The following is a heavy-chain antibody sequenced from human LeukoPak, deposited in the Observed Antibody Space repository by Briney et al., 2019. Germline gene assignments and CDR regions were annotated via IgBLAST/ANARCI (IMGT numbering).Heavy chain of an antibody. CDR1: GSTFDDYT. Sequence: GGSLRLSCAASGSTFDDYTMHWVRQAPGKGLEWVSLISWDGGSTYYADSVKGRFTISRDNSKNSLYLQMSSLRTEDTALYYCAKGSDSGYDTDYWGQGTLVTVSS. J-gene: IGHJ4*02. CDR3: AKGSDSGYDTDY. CDR2: ISWDGGST. D-gene: IGHD5-12*01. V-gene: IGHV3-43*01.